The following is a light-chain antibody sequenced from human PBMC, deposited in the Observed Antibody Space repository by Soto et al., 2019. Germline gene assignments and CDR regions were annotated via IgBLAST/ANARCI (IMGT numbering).Light chain of an antibody. CDR2: GAS. J-gene: IGKJ1*01. CDR1: QSVSSN. Sequence: EIVLTQSPGSLSLSLGDSATLFCRASQSVSSNLAWYQQKPGQAPRLLIYGASTRATGIPARFSGSGSGTEFTLTISSLQSEDFAVYYCQQYNNWWTFGQGTKVDIK. V-gene: IGKV3-15*01. CDR3: QQYNNWWT.